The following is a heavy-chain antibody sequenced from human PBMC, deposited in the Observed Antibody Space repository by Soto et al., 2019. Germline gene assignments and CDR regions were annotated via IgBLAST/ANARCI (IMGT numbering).Heavy chain of an antibody. CDR2: FRTGGDDGTT. Sequence: GGSLRLSCAASGFIFSSYSMSWVRQAPGKGLEWVSGFRTGGDDGTTYYADSVKGRFTISRDNSKNTLFLQMNSLRAEDTAIYYCAKKVNSGPGSQYFDYWGQGTLVTVSS. CDR1: GFIFSSYS. J-gene: IGHJ4*02. D-gene: IGHD3-10*01. CDR3: AKKVNSGPGSQYFDY. V-gene: IGHV3-23*01.